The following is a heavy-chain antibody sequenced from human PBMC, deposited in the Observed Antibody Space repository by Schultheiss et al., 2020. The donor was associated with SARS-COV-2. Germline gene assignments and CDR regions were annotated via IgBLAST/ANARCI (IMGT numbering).Heavy chain of an antibody. J-gene: IGHJ6*03. Sequence: SETLSLTCTVSGGSISSYYWSWIRQPPGKGLEWIGYIYYSGSTNYNPSLKSRVTISVDTSKNQFSLKLSSVTAADTAVYYCARVGVVVPAAIRVYYYYYMDVWGKGTTVTVSS. CDR1: GGSISSYY. V-gene: IGHV4-59*01. CDR2: IYYSGST. CDR3: ARVGVVVPAAIRVYYYYYMDV. D-gene: IGHD2-2*02.